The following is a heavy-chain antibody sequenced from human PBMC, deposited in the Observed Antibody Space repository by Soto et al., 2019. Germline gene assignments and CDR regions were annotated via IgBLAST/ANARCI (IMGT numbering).Heavy chain of an antibody. V-gene: IGHV3-43*01. D-gene: IGHD4-17*01. CDR3: LREKLPSVTWSWFDP. J-gene: IGHJ5*02. CDR2: ISWDDSKK. CDR1: GFTFNAYW. Sequence: PGGSLRLACAASGFTFNAYWMSWVRQTPGKGLEWVAHISWDDSKKYYVDSVKGRFTISRDNSKDSLYLQMDSLKTEDTAFYYCLREKLPSVTWSWFDPWGQGTLVTVSS.